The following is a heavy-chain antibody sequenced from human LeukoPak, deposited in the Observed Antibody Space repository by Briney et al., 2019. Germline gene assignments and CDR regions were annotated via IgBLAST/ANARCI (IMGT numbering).Heavy chain of an antibody. J-gene: IGHJ5*01. V-gene: IGHV4-59*01. CDR3: ARASSDYYDSSGYSGYNWFDP. CDR1: GGSISSYY. CDR2: IYYSGST. D-gene: IGHD3-22*01. Sequence: SETLSLTCTVSGGSISSYYWSWIRQPPGKVLERIGYIYYSGSTNYNPSLKSRVTISVDTSKNQFSLKLSSVTAADTAVYYCARASSDYYDSSGYSGYNWFDPWGQGTLVTVSS.